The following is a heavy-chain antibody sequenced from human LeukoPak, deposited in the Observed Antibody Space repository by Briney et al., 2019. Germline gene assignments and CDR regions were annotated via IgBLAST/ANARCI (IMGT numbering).Heavy chain of an antibody. Sequence: GASAKVSCKASGYTFTSYDINWVRQATGQGLEWMGWMNPNSGYTGYARKFQGRVTMTRNTSITTAYMELSSLRSADTAVYYCAMRPYNWNDDGNIDYWGQGTLVTVSS. J-gene: IGHJ4*02. D-gene: IGHD1-20*01. CDR1: GYTFTSYD. V-gene: IGHV1-8*01. CDR3: AMRPYNWNDDGNIDY. CDR2: MNPNSGYT.